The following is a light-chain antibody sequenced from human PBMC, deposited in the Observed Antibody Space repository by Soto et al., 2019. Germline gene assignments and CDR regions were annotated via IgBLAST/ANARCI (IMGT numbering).Light chain of an antibody. CDR1: QSVSSSY. CDR3: QQYNNWPS. V-gene: IGKV3-15*01. J-gene: IGKJ3*01. CDR2: GAS. Sequence: IVLTQSPGTLSLSPGDRATLSCRASQSVSSSYLAWYQQKPGQAPRLLIYGASARATGIPARFSGSGSGTEFTLTISSLQSEDFAVYYCQQYNNWPSFGPGTKVDIK.